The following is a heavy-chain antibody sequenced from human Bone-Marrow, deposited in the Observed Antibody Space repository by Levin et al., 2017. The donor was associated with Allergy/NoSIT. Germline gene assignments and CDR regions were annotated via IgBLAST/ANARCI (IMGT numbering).Heavy chain of an antibody. J-gene: IGHJ4*02. Sequence: PSETLSLTCSVSGGSIARTTYYWGWIRQPPGKGLEWIGTVFFDGNTHYNPSLKSRVTISVDASENEFSLKLTSVTAADTAVYFCARHQGYNWNDEFTFWGQGALVTVSS. V-gene: IGHV4-39*01. CDR1: GGSIARTTYY. CDR2: VFFDGNT. CDR3: ARHQGYNWNDEFTF. D-gene: IGHD1-20*01.